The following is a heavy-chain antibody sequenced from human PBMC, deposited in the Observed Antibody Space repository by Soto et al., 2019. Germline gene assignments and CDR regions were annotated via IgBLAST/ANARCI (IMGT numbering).Heavy chain of an antibody. V-gene: IGHV3-11*06. D-gene: IGHD3-3*01. CDR3: ARGVAYYDFWSANYYYYGMDV. CDR2: ISSSSSYT. CDR1: GFTFSDYY. Sequence: QVQLVESGGGLVKPGGSLRLSCAASGFTFSDYYMSWIRQAPGKGLEWVSYISSSSSYTNYADSVKGRFTISRDNAKNSLYLQMHSLRAEDTAVYYCARGVAYYDFWSANYYYYGMDVWGQGTTVTVSS. J-gene: IGHJ6*02.